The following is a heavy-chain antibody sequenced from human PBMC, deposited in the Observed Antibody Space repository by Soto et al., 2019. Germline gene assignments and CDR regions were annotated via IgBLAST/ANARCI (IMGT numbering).Heavy chain of an antibody. CDR1: GFTVSSYW. J-gene: IGHJ5*02. CDR3: ARVVSWGWFDP. Sequence: EVQLVESGGGLVQPGGSLRLSCAASGFTVSSYWMGWVRQAPGKGLEWVANIKEDGSDKNSVDSVKGRFSISRDNAKNSLHLQMNSLRAEDTAVYYCARVVSWGWFDPWGQGTLVTVSS. V-gene: IGHV3-7*03. CDR2: IKEDGSDK. D-gene: IGHD3-16*01.